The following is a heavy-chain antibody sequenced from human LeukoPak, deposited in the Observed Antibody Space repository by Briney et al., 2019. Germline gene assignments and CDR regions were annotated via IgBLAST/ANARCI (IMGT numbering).Heavy chain of an antibody. V-gene: IGHV3-23*01. D-gene: IGHD4-17*01. CDR1: GFTFSSYA. CDR3: ARAPHDYGDYGYYYYGKDV. CDR2: ISGSGGTT. J-gene: IGHJ6*02. Sequence: GGSLRLSCAASGFTFSSYAMSWVRQAPGKGLEWVSAISGSGGTTYYADSVKGRFTVSRDNSKNTLYLQMNSLRAEDTAVYYCARAPHDYGDYGYYYYGKDVWGQGTTVTVSS.